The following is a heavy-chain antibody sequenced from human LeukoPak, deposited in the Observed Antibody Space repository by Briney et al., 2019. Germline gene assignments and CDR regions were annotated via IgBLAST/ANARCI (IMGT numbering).Heavy chain of an antibody. D-gene: IGHD2-15*01. CDR3: AKPVGYCSGGSCYGSITVTTSADY. J-gene: IGHJ4*02. CDR1: GFTSSSYA. Sequence: GGSLRLSRAASGFTSSSYAMSWVRQAPGKGLEWVSAISGSGGSAYYADSVKGRFTISRDNSKSTLYLQMNSLRAEDTAVYYCAKPVGYCSGGSCYGSITVTTSADYWGQGTLVTVSS. V-gene: IGHV3-23*01. CDR2: ISGSGGSA.